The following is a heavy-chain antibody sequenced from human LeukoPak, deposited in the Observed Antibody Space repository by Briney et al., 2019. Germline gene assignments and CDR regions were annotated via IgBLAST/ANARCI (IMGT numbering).Heavy chain of an antibody. CDR1: GFTFSSYA. CDR2: ISGSGGST. Sequence: GGSLGLSCAASGFTFSSYAMSWVRQAPGKGLEWVSAISGSGGSTYYADSVKGRFTISRDNSKNTLYLQMNSLRAEDTAVYYCAKKRYDILTGPNYWGQGTLVTASS. CDR3: AKKRYDILTGPNY. D-gene: IGHD3-9*01. V-gene: IGHV3-23*01. J-gene: IGHJ4*02.